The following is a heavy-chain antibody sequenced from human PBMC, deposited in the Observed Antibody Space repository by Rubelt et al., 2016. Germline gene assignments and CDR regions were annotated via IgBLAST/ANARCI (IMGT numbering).Heavy chain of an antibody. Sequence: QVQLQQWGAGLLKPSETLSLTCAVYGGSFSGYYWGWIRQSPGKGLEWIGNIFYNGRTDYNPSLKGRITISVDTSKNQFSRRVTSGTAAGAAVYFCAREGIVLTWPPTGYFDSWGQGTLVTVSS. D-gene: IGHD2/OR15-2a*01. V-gene: IGHV4-34*12. CDR2: IFYNGRT. CDR1: GGSFSGYY. CDR3: AREGIVLTWPPTGYFDS. J-gene: IGHJ4*02.